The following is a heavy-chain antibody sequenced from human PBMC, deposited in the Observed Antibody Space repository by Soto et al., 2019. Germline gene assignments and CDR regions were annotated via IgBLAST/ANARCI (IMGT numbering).Heavy chain of an antibody. CDR1: GFTFGDYA. CDR2: IRSKAYGGTT. CDR3: TRAMVRGVITGLWDY. D-gene: IGHD3-10*01. V-gene: IGHV3-49*03. J-gene: IGHJ4*02. Sequence: GGSLRLSCTASGFTFGDYAMSWFRQAPGKGLEWVGFIRSKAYGGTTEYAASVKGRFTISRDDSKSIAYLQMNSLKTEDTAVYYCTRAMVRGVITGLWDYWGQGTLVTVSS.